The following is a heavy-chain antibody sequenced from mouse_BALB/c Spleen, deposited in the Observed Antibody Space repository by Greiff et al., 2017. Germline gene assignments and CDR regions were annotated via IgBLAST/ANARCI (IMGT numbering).Heavy chain of an antibody. J-gene: IGHJ1*01. D-gene: IGHD1-1*01. Sequence: LQQPGSELVRPGASVKLSCKASGYTFTSYWMHWVKQRPGQGLEWIGNIYPGSGSTNYDEKFKSKATLTVDTSSSTAYMQLSSLTSEDSAVYYCARERATVVATEYFDVWGAGTTVTVSS. CDR1: GYTFTSYW. CDR3: ARERATVVATEYFDV. CDR2: IYPGSGST. V-gene: IGHV1S22*01.